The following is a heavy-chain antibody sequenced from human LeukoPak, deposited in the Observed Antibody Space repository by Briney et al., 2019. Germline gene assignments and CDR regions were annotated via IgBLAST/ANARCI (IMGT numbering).Heavy chain of an antibody. Sequence: PSETLSLTCTVSGGSINSGGYYWSWIRQHPGKGLEWIGYIYYSGSTYYNPSLKSRVTISLDMSKNQFSLKLSSVTAADTAVYYCARVVSATNFDYCGQGTLVTVSS. J-gene: IGHJ4*02. CDR1: GGSINSGGYY. CDR3: ARVVSATNFDY. CDR2: IYYSGST. D-gene: IGHD2-15*01. V-gene: IGHV4-31*03.